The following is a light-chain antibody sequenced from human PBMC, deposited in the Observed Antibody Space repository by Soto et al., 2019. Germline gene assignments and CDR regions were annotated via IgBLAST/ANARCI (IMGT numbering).Light chain of an antibody. Sequence: DIVMTQSPLSLPVTPGESASISCRSSQSLLYGNGYNYLDWYLQKPVQSPQLLMYWGSTRASGVPDRFSGSGSGTDFTLKISRVEAEDVGVYYCMQALQTPITFGQGTRLEIK. CDR1: QSLLYGNGYNY. J-gene: IGKJ5*01. V-gene: IGKV2-28*01. CDR2: WGS. CDR3: MQALQTPIT.